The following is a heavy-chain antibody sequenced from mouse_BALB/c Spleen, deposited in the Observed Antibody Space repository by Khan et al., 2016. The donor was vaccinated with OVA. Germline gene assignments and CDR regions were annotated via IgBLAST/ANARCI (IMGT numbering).Heavy chain of an antibody. CDR3: ASWRDYYAMDY. V-gene: IGHV1S135*01. Sequence: VQLQQSGPELEKPGASVKISCKASGYSFTGYNLNWVKQSNGKSLEWIGNIDPYYGGSSYNQKFKGKATLTVDESSSTAYMQLTSLTSEDSAVYYCASWRDYYAMDYWGQGTSVTVSS. CDR1: GYSFTGYN. J-gene: IGHJ4*01. CDR2: IDPYYGGS.